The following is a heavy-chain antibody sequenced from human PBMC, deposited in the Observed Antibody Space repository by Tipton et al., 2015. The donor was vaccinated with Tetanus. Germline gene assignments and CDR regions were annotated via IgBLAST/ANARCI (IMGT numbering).Heavy chain of an antibody. CDR1: GYTFTGYY. V-gene: IGHV1-2*02. Sequence: QLVQSGAEMKKPGASVKVSCKASGYTFTGYYIYWVRQAPGQGLKWMGWIDPNSGGTVYAQKFQGRVTMTRDTSISTAYMELRSLRFDDTAVYYCARDRGDYIYYGMDVWGPGTTVTVS. CDR3: ARDRGDYIYYGMDV. J-gene: IGHJ6*02. CDR2: IDPNSGGT. D-gene: IGHD3-22*01.